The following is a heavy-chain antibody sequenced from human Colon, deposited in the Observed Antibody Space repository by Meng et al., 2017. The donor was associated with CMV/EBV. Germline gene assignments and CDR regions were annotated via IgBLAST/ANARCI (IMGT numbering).Heavy chain of an antibody. CDR3: ARGGNIVRSLALPFDY. CDR1: GGSLPDYY. D-gene: IGHD2-21*01. J-gene: IGHJ4*02. V-gene: IGHV4-34*01. Sequence: YGGSLPDYYWSWIRQSPGKGLEWIGEINHYGSFNYNPSLRSRVTISRDKSQNTFSLKLSSVTAADTAVYYCARGGNIVRSLALPFDYWGQGTLVTVSS. CDR2: INHYGSF.